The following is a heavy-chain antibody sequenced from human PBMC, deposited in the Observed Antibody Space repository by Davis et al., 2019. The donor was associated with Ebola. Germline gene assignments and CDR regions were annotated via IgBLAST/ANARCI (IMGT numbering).Heavy chain of an antibody. Sequence: MPSETLFLTCTVSGGSISSSSYYWGWIRQPPGKGLEWIGSIYYSGSTYYNPSLKSRVTISVDTSKNQFSLKLSSVTAADTAVYYCAKSTMIVGDWDFDYWGQGTLVTVSS. D-gene: IGHD3-22*01. CDR1: GGSISSSSYY. CDR3: AKSTMIVGDWDFDY. CDR2: IYYSGST. V-gene: IGHV4-39*07. J-gene: IGHJ4*02.